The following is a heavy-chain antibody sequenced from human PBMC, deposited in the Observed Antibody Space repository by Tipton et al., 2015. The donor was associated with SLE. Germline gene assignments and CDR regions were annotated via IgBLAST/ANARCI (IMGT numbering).Heavy chain of an antibody. CDR2: VYYRGST. D-gene: IGHD5-24*01. Sequence: TLSLTCTVSGGSISSSSHHWGWIRQPPGKGLGWIGTVYYRGSTYYNPSLSSRITISIDTSKNQFSLKLSSVTAADTAVYYCAREMTTIIYYYYGMDVWGQGTTVTVSS. J-gene: IGHJ6*02. V-gene: IGHV4-39*01. CDR3: AREMTTIIYYYYGMDV. CDR1: GGSISSSSHH.